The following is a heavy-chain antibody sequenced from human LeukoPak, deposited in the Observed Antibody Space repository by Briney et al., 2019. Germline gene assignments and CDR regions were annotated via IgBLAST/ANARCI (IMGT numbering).Heavy chain of an antibody. CDR1: GLTFSNYA. CDR2: ISGSGDST. Sequence: PGGSLRLSCAASGLTFSNYAMSWVRQAPGKGLEWVSVISGSGDSTTYADSVKGRFTISRDNSKNSLYLQMNSLRTEDTALYYCAKDRAGGDDFWSGSNWFDPWGQGTLVTVSS. CDR3: AKDRAGGDDFWSGSNWFDP. D-gene: IGHD3-3*01. J-gene: IGHJ5*02. V-gene: IGHV3-43*02.